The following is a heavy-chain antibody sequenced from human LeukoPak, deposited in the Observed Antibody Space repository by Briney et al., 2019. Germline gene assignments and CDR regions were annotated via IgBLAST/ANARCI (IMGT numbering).Heavy chain of an antibody. Sequence: PGGSLRLSCETSGFTFSKHALNWVRQAPGKGLEWVSSISSSGTYIYYADSLKGRFTISRDNSKNTLYLQMNSLRAEDTAVYYCAKDAVGATAYYFDYWGQGTLVTVSS. CDR3: AKDAVGATAYYFDY. CDR1: GFTFSKHA. CDR2: ISSSGTYI. V-gene: IGHV3-23*01. J-gene: IGHJ4*02. D-gene: IGHD1-26*01.